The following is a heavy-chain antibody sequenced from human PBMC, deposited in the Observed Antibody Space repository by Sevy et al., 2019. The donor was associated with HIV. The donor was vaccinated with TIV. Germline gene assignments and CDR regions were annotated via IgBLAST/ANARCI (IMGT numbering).Heavy chain of an antibody. D-gene: IGHD3-9*01. CDR3: ARVNYDILTGYYPRFDY. CDR1: GFTFSSYE. J-gene: IGHJ4*02. V-gene: IGHV3-48*03. Sequence: GGSLRLSCAASGFTFSSYEMNCVRQAPGKGLEWVSYISSSGSTIYYADSVKGRFTISRDNAKNSLYLQMNSLRAEDTAVYYCARVNYDILTGYYPRFDYWGQGTLVTVSS. CDR2: ISSSGSTI.